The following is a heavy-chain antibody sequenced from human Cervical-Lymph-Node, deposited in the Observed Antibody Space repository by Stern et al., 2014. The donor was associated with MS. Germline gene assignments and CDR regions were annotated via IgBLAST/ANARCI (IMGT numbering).Heavy chain of an antibody. CDR2: FYEEGRT. V-gene: IGHV4-4*02. J-gene: IGHJ4*02. CDR3: ARVDVYRYFEY. Sequence: QVQLQESGPGLVKPSGTLSLTCAVSDGSISIGKWWSWVRQPPGKGLEWIGEFYEEGRTTYNPALKNRVTISVDKSKRHSSLKVGSVTAADTAVYFCARVDVYRYFEYWGQGTLVAVSS. CDR1: DGSISIGKW. D-gene: IGHD3-16*02.